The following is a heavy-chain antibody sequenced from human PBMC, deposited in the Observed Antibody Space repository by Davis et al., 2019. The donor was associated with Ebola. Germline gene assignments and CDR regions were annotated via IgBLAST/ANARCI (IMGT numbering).Heavy chain of an antibody. CDR2: IRSKANSYAT. V-gene: IGHV3-73*01. Sequence: GESLKISCAASGFTFSGSAMHWVRQASGKGLGWVGRIRSKANSYATAYAASVKGRFTISRDDSKNTAYLQMNSLKTEDTAVYYCTRHSSGYYYDLDYWGQGTLVTVSS. D-gene: IGHD3-22*01. CDR1: GFTFSGSA. J-gene: IGHJ4*02. CDR3: TRHSSGYYYDLDY.